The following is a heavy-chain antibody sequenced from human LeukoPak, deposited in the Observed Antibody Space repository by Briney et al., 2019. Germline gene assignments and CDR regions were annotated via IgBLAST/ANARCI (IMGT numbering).Heavy chain of an antibody. CDR1: GFTFSSYS. CDR2: ISSDGDNT. D-gene: IGHD2-15*01. CDR3: ARAALEYCCGDCLDY. V-gene: IGHV3-64*02. J-gene: IGHJ4*02. Sequence: PGGSLRLSCAASGFTFSSYSMHWVRQSPGKGLEYVSVISSDGDNTYYADSVKGRFTISRDNSKNTLYLQMGSLRAEDMAVYYCARAALEYCCGDCLDYWGQGTLVTVPS.